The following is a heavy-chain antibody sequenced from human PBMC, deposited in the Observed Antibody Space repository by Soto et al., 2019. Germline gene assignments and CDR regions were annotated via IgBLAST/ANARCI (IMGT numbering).Heavy chain of an antibody. CDR1: GFTFSSYA. J-gene: IGHJ4*02. CDR3: ATSRIAARLAWGY. CDR2: ISGSGGST. D-gene: IGHD6-6*01. V-gene: IGHV3-23*01. Sequence: PGGSMRLSCAASGFTFSSYAMSWVRQAPGKGLEWVSAISGSGGSTYYADSVKGRFTISGDNSKNTLYLQMNSLRAEDTAVYYCATSRIAARLAWGYWGQGTLVTVSS.